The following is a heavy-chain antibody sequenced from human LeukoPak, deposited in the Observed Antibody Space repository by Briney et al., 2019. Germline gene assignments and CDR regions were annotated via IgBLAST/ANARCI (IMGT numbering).Heavy chain of an antibody. CDR2: ISAYNGNT. V-gene: IGHV1-18*04. J-gene: IGHJ4*02. CDR3: ARDQRNYYDSSGSPGDY. CDR1: GYTFTGYY. Sequence: ASVKVSCKASGYTFTGYYMHWVRQAPGQGLEWMGWISAYNGNTNYAQKLQGRVTMTTDTSTSTAYMELRSLRSDDTAVYYCARDQRNYYDSSGSPGDYWGQGTLVTVSS. D-gene: IGHD3-22*01.